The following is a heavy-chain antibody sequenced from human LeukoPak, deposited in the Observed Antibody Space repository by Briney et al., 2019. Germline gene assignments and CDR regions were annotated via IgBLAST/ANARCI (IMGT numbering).Heavy chain of an antibody. Sequence: SQTLSLTCVISGDSVSSNSAAWNWIRHSPPRGLEWLGRTYYRSKWYNDYALSVNSRITINPDTSKNQFSLQLNSVTPEDTAVYYCARGPQVVGYFYIDVWDKGSTVTVSS. V-gene: IGHV6-1*01. CDR1: GDSVSSNSAA. CDR2: TYYRSKWYN. CDR3: ARGPQVVGYFYIDV. D-gene: IGHD2-15*01. J-gene: IGHJ6*03.